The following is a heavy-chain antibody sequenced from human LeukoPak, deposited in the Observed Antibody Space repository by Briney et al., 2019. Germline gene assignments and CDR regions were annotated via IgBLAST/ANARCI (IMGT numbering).Heavy chain of an antibody. Sequence: ASVKVSCKASGYTFKNYVMHWVRQAPGQGLEWMGWISAYNGNTNYAQKLQGRVTMTTDTSTSTAYMELRSLRSDDTAVYYCASMVRGSEPDYWGQGTLVTVSS. V-gene: IGHV1-18*01. J-gene: IGHJ4*02. CDR3: ASMVRGSEPDY. D-gene: IGHD3-10*01. CDR1: GYTFKNYV. CDR2: ISAYNGNT.